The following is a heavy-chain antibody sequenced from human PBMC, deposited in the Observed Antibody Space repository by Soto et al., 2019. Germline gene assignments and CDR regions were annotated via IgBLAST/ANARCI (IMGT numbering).Heavy chain of an antibody. J-gene: IGHJ4*02. CDR3: ARTHKKYDIFTGSYPDNYYIDY. CDR2: ISSSSSYI. CDR1: GFTFSSYS. Sequence: GGSLRLSCAASGFTFSSYSMNWVRQAPGKGLEWVSSISSSSSYIYYAVWLKGGFTISRDNAKNSLTLQMNSPRAEDTVEYNCARTHKKYDIFTGSYPDNYYIDYWGQGTLVTVSS. V-gene: IGHV3-21*01. D-gene: IGHD3-9*01.